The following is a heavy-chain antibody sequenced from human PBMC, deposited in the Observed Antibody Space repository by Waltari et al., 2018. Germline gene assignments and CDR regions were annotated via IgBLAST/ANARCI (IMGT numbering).Heavy chain of an antibody. CDR3: ARDDSLDSDAFDI. Sequence: QVQLVQSGAEVKNPGASVKVSCKASGYTFTGYSMHWVRQAPGQGLEWMGWINPNSGFTNYAQNCQGRVTMTRDTSISTAYMELRRLRSDDTAVYYCARDDSLDSDAFDIWGQGTMVTVSS. J-gene: IGHJ3*02. CDR2: INPNSGFT. D-gene: IGHD1-1*01. CDR1: GYTFTGYS. V-gene: IGHV1-2*02.